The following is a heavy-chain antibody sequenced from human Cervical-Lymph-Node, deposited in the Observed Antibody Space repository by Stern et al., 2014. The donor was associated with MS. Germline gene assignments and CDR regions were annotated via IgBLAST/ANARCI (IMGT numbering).Heavy chain of an antibody. CDR3: ARGEKGYYDFWSGYSDFDY. CDR2: IYYSGST. CDR1: GGSISSSSYY. J-gene: IGHJ4*02. V-gene: IGHV4-39*01. D-gene: IGHD3-3*01. Sequence: QVQLQESGPGLVKPSETLSLTCTVSGGSISSSSYYWGWIRQPPGKGLEWIGSIYYSGSTYYNPSLKSRVTISVDTSKNQFSLKLSSVTAADTAVYYCARGEKGYYDFWSGYSDFDYWGQGTLVTVSS.